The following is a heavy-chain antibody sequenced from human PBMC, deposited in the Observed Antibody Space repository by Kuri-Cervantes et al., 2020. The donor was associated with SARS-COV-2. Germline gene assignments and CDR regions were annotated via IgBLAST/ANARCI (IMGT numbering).Heavy chain of an antibody. J-gene: IGHJ6*03. CDR1: GNTLTELP. CDR3: ARVDFWSGYDVMDV. CDR2: FDPEQREI. D-gene: IGHD3-3*01. V-gene: IGHV1-24*01. Sequence: ASVKVSCKVSGNTLTELPLHWVRQAPGKGLEWMGGFDPEQREIIYAQKFQGRVTMTRDTSISTAYMELSRLRSDDTAVYYCARVDFWSGYDVMDVWGKGTTVTVSS.